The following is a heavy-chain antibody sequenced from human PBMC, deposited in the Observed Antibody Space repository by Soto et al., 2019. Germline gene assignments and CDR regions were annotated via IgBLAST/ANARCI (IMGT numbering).Heavy chain of an antibody. CDR3: APRTLGFVLRFDP. V-gene: IGHV2-5*02. Sequence: QISLNESGPTLVKPTQTLTLTCSFSGFSLSTPGVGVGWIRQPPGRALEWLALIYWDDDKRYNPALKRRLTITKDTSKSQVLLTLTNMGPEDIDTYYCAPRTLGFVLRFDPWGQGTTVTVSS. D-gene: IGHD2-2*03. CDR1: GFSLSTPGVG. J-gene: IGHJ5*02. CDR2: IYWDDDK.